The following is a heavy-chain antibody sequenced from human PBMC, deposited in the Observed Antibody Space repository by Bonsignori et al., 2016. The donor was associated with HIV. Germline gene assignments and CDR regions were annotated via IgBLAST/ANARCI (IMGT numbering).Heavy chain of an antibody. V-gene: IGHV4-59*01. Sequence: SETLSLTCTVSGGSISSYYWSWIRXPPGKGLEWIGYIYYSGSTNYNPSLKSRVTISVDTSKNQFSLKLSSVTAADTAVYYCARDLAAAGIGDWGQGTLVTVSS. J-gene: IGHJ4*02. CDR2: IYYSGST. CDR1: GGSISSYY. D-gene: IGHD6-13*01. CDR3: ARDLAAAGIGD.